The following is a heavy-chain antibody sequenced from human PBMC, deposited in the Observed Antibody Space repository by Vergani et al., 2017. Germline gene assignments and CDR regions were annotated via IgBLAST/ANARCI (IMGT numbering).Heavy chain of an antibody. Sequence: QVQLQQWGAGLLKPSETLSLTCAVYGGSFSGYYWSWIRQPPGKGLEWSGEINHSGSTNYNPSLKSRVTISVDTSKNQFSLKLSSVTAADTAVYYCARRGIAAASGSADRGLDVWGKGTTVTVSS. V-gene: IGHV4-34*01. CDR1: GGSFSGYY. CDR2: INHSGST. D-gene: IGHD6-13*01. J-gene: IGHJ6*04. CDR3: ARRGIAAASGSADRGLDV.